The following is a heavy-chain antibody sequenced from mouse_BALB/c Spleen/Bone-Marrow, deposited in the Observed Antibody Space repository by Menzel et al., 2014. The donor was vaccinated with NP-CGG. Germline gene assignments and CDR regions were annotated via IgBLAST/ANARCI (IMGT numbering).Heavy chain of an antibody. V-gene: IGHV14-1*02. J-gene: IGHJ1*01. CDR2: IDPENGNT. CDR1: GFNIKDYY. CDR3: ASGYYGSSPYWYFDV. Sequence: EVNVVESGAELVRPGALVKLSCKASGFNIKDYYMHWVKLRPEQGLEWIGWIDPENGNTIYDPKFQGKASITADTSSNTAYLQLSSLTSEDTAVYYCASGYYGSSPYWYFDVWGAGTTVTVSS. D-gene: IGHD1-1*01.